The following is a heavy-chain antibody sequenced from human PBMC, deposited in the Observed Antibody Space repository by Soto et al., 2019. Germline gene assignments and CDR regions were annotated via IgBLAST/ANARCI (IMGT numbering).Heavy chain of an antibody. CDR2: IHDSGHS. D-gene: IGHD3-10*02. Sequence: PVKGLEWLGYIHDSGHSYYKPSLKSRLTISLDTAKNTFSLRLSAVTAADTALYYCAFFFQAEDGIRDVRSVSAFLLNRSSDL. V-gene: IGHV4-31*02. J-gene: IGHJ2*01. CDR3: AFFFQAEDGIRDVRSVSAFLLNRSSDL.